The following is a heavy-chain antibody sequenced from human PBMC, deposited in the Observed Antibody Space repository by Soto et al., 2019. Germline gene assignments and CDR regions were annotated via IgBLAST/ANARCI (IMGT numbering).Heavy chain of an antibody. CDR1: GGSMSSYY. Sequence: QVQLQESGPGLVKPSETLSLTCTVSGGSMSSYYWSWIRQPPGKGLEWIGYIYYSGSTIYNPSLKSRVTISVDTSKNQFSLKLSSVTAADTAVYYCARYGSGSSVWFDPWGQGTLLTVSS. V-gene: IGHV4-59*01. J-gene: IGHJ5*02. CDR2: IYYSGST. CDR3: ARYGSGSSVWFDP. D-gene: IGHD3-10*01.